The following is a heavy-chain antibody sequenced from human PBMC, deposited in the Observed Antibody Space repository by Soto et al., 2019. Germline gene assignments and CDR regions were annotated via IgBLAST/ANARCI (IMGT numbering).Heavy chain of an antibody. Sequence: SQTLSLTCAMSVESVSSNIVTWDWIRQSPSRGLEWLGRTYYRSQWFNDYAVSVKSRMTINADTSKNQFSLQLNYVTPEDTAVYYCARLIGTSWFVGWGQGTPVTVSS. D-gene: IGHD6-13*01. CDR2: TYYRSQWFN. CDR3: ARLIGTSWFVG. V-gene: IGHV6-1*01. CDR1: VESVSSNIVT. J-gene: IGHJ4*02.